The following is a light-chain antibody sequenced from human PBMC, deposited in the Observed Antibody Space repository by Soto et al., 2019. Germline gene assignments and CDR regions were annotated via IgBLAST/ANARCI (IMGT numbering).Light chain of an antibody. CDR1: QSVSSNY. CDR3: QQYGSSSWT. CDR2: GAS. V-gene: IGKV3-20*01. Sequence: EIVLTQSPGTLSLCPGERATLSCRASQSVSSNYLAWYQQKPGQAPRLLIYGASSRATGIPDRFSGSGSGTDFTLTISRLEPEDFAVYYCQQYGSSSWTFGQGTKVEIK. J-gene: IGKJ1*01.